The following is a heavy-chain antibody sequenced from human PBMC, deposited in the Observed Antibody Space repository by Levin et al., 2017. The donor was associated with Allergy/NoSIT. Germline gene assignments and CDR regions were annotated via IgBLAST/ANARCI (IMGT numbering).Heavy chain of an antibody. J-gene: IGHJ1*01. V-gene: IGHV1-3*01. D-gene: IGHD2-15*01. CDR1: GYTFTSYA. CDR3: AREYCSGGSCYPQYFQH. Sequence: GASVKVSCKASGYTFTSYAMHWVRQAPGQRLEWMGWINAGNGNTKYSQKFQGRVTITRDTSASTAYMELSSLRSEDTAVYYCAREYCSGGSCYPQYFQHWGQGTLVTVSS. CDR2: INAGNGNT.